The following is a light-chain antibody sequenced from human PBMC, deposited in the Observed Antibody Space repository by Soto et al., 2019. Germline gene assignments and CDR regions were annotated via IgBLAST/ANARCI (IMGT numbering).Light chain of an antibody. CDR2: EVT. V-gene: IGLV2-8*01. J-gene: IGLJ2*01. CDR3: SSYAGSNTLI. CDR1: SSDIGGYNY. Sequence: QCALTQPPSASGSLGQSVTIYCTGASSDIGGYNYVSWYQQHPGKAPKLMIFEVTKRPSGVPDRFSGSKSGNTASLTVSGLQAEDEAEYYCSSYAGSNTLIFGGGTKLTVL.